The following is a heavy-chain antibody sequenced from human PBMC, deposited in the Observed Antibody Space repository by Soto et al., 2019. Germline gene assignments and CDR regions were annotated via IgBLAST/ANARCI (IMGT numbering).Heavy chain of an antibody. D-gene: IGHD3-10*01. CDR2: VNPILSMS. CDR1: GDTFNFYS. CDR3: ASSYGSGYRAFDY. V-gene: IGHV1-69*02. Sequence: QVQLVQSGAEVKRPGSSVKVSCKASGDTFNFYSINWVRQAPGVGLEWVGRVNPILSMSNYAQRFQGRVTMPADKSTSTAYMELRSLRAEDTAFYYCASSYGSGYRAFDYWGQGALVSVSS. J-gene: IGHJ4*02.